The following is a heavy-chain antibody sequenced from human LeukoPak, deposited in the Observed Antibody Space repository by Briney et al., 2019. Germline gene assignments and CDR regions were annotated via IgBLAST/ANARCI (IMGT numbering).Heavy chain of an antibody. CDR1: GLTFSRYW. V-gene: IGHV3-7*01. CDR3: ARDSSGYSYYFDY. Sequence: GGSLRLSCTASGLTFSRYWMNWVRQAPGKGLEWVASIKQDGSEKYYVDSVKSRFTISRDNAKNSLYLQMNSLRAEDTAVYYCARDSSGYSYYFDYWGQGALVTVSS. CDR2: IKQDGSEK. D-gene: IGHD3-22*01. J-gene: IGHJ4*02.